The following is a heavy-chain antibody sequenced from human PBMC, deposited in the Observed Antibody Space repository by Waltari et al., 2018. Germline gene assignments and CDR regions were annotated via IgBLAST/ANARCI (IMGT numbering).Heavy chain of an antibody. CDR2: IYYSGST. Sequence: QLQLQESGPGLVKPSETLSLTCTVSGGSISSSSYSWGWIRQPPGKGLEWIGSIYYSGSTYYNPSLKSRVTISVDTSKNQFSLKLSSVTAADTAVYYCARDRTGEIDYWGQGTLVTVSS. J-gene: IGHJ4*02. CDR3: ARDRTGEIDY. CDR1: GGSISSSSYS. V-gene: IGHV4-39*07.